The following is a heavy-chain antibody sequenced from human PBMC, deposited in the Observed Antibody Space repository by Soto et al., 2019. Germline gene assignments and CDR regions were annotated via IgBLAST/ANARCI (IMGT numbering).Heavy chain of an antibody. CDR2: ISYSGST. V-gene: IGHV4-31*03. D-gene: IGHD5-18*01. J-gene: IGHJ4*02. CDR1: GGSISSGGYY. CDR3: AREYTYGSNFFDC. Sequence: SETLSLTCTVSGGSISSGGYYWSWIRQHPGKGLEWIGYISYSGSTYYNPSLKSRVIISVDTSKNQFSLSLTSVTAADTAVYYCAREYTYGSNFFDCWGQGALVTVSS.